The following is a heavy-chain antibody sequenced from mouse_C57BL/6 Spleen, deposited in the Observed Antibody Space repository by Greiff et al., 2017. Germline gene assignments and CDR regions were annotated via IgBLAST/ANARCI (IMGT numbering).Heavy chain of an antibody. J-gene: IGHJ4*01. CDR2: IYPGSGST. CDR3: AREDYGKENAMDY. D-gene: IGHD2-1*01. CDR1: GYTFTSYW. V-gene: IGHV1-55*01. Sequence: QVQLQPGAELVKPGASVKMSCKASGYTFTSYWITWVKQRPGQGLEWIGDIYPGSGSTNYNEKFKSKATLTVDTSSSTAYMQLSSLTSEDSAVYYCAREDYGKENAMDYWGQGTSVTVSS.